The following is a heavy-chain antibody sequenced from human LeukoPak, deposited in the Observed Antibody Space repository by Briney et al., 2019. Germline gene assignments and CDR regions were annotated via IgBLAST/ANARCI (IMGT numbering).Heavy chain of an antibody. V-gene: IGHV4-38-2*02. CDR1: GYSISSGYY. CDR2: IYHSGST. CDR3: AREDTMIAA. D-gene: IGHD3-22*01. J-gene: IGHJ5*02. Sequence: SETLSLTCTVSGYSISSGYYWGWIRQPPGKGLEWIGSIYHSGSTYYNPSLKSRVTISVDTSKNQFSLKLSSVIAADTAVYYCAREDTMIAAWGQGTLVTVSS.